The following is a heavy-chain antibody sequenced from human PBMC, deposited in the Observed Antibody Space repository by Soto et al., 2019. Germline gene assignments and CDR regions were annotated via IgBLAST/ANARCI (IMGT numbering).Heavy chain of an antibody. Sequence: GGSLRLSCAASGFTFSSYSMNWACQAPGKGLEWVSYISSSSSTIYYADSVKGRFTISRDNAKNSLYLQMNSLRAEDTAVYYCARDTNDILTGYYGVGVYYMDVWGKGTTVTVSS. CDR3: ARDTNDILTGYYGVGVYYMDV. D-gene: IGHD3-9*01. J-gene: IGHJ6*03. CDR2: ISSSSSTI. V-gene: IGHV3-48*01. CDR1: GFTFSSYS.